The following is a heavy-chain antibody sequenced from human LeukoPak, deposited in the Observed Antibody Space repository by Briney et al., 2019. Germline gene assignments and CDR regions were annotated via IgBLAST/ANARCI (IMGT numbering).Heavy chain of an antibody. J-gene: IGHJ4*02. CDR3: ARDRATTVVDFDS. V-gene: IGHV1-2*02. Sequence: ASVKVSCKASGYTFTGYYLHWVRQAPGQGLEWMGWINPNSGGTNYAQQFQGRVTMTRDTSISTAYMEVSRLRTDDTAVYYCARDRATTVVDFDSWGQGTLVTVSS. CDR2: INPNSGGT. CDR1: GYTFTGYY. D-gene: IGHD4-23*01.